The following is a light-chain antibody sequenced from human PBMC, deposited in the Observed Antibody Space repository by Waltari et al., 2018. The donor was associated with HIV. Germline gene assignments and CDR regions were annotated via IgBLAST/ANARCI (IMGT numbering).Light chain of an antibody. CDR3: SANIRTNTPRV. CDR1: SSDFGCQNC. V-gene: IGLV2-14*01. Sequence: QSALTQPASVSGSPGHSITISCTGSSSDFGCQNCVSWYQQYPGKAPKLILYDVNYRPSGVSSRFSGSKSGNTASLTISGLQAEDEADYYCSANIRTNTPRVFGGGTKLTVL. CDR2: DVN. J-gene: IGLJ2*01.